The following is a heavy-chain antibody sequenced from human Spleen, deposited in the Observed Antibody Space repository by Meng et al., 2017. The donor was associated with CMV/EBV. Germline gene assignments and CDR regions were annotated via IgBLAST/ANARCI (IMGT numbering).Heavy chain of an antibody. CDR1: DYSINSRYF. CDR3: ARNGDAYSFDI. Sequence: LRLSSTVSDYSINSRYFWGWIRQPPWKGLEWIGNIYHSGSTFTNPSLKGRGTISLDTSKNPISLRLTSVTAADTAVYYCARNGDAYSFDIWGQGTMVTVSS. J-gene: IGHJ3*02. D-gene: IGHD7-27*01. CDR2: IYHSGST. V-gene: IGHV4-38-2*02.